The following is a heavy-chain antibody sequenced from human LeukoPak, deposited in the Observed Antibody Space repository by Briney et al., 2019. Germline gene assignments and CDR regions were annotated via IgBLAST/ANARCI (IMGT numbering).Heavy chain of an antibody. CDR1: GFTFSTYW. Sequence: PGGSLRLSCAASGFTFSTYWMHWVRQAPGKGLVWVSRINSDGSSTSYADSVKGRFTISRDNSKNTLYLQMNSLRAEDTAVYYCAKDRGMVRGVVDYWGQGTLVTVSS. J-gene: IGHJ4*02. CDR3: AKDRGMVRGVVDY. CDR2: INSDGSST. V-gene: IGHV3-74*01. D-gene: IGHD3-10*01.